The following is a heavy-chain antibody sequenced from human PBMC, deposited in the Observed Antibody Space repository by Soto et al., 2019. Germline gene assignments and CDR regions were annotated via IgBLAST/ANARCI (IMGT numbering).Heavy chain of an antibody. V-gene: IGHV3-30*18. CDR3: AKPTNYDFWSGYYSLDY. CDR1: GFTFSSYG. Sequence: GGSLRLSCAASGFTFSSYGMHWVRQAPGKGLEWVAVISYDGSNKYYADSVKGRFTISRDNSKNTLYLQMNSLRAEDTAVYYCAKPTNYDFWSGYYSLDYWGQGTLVTVSS. J-gene: IGHJ4*02. D-gene: IGHD3-3*01. CDR2: ISYDGSNK.